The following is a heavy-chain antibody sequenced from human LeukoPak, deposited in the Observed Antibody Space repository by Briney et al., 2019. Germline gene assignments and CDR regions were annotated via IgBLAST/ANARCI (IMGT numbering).Heavy chain of an antibody. D-gene: IGHD5-18*01. V-gene: IGHV4-34*01. CDR1: GGSFSGYY. CDR2: INHSGST. CDR3: ARYEGDTAIFDY. J-gene: IGHJ4*02. Sequence: PSETLSLTCAVYGGSFSGYYWSWIRQPPGKGLEWIGEINHSGSTNYNPSLKSRVTISVDTSKNQFSLKLSSVTAADTAVHYCARYEGDTAIFDYWGQGTLVTVSS.